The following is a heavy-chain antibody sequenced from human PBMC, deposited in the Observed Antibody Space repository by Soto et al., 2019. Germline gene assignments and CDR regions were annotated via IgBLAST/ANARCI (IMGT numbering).Heavy chain of an antibody. Sequence: QVQLVESGGGVVQPGRSLRLSCAASGFTFSSYGMHWVRQAPGKGLEWVAVISYDGSNKYYADSVKGRFTISRDNSKNTLYLQMNSLRAEDSAVYYCATSTLTIFGVVSPYWGQGTLVTVSS. J-gene: IGHJ4*02. CDR3: ATSTLTIFGVVSPY. V-gene: IGHV3-30*03. D-gene: IGHD3-3*01. CDR2: ISYDGSNK. CDR1: GFTFSSYG.